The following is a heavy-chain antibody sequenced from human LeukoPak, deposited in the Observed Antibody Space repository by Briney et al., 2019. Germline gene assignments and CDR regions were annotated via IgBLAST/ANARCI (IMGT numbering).Heavy chain of an antibody. V-gene: IGHV4-59*01. CDR3: ARXGTYSTSSVDY. CDR1: GGSINFYY. J-gene: IGHJ4*02. Sequence: SETLSLTCTVSGGSINFYYWSWIRQPPGKGLEWIGYIYYSGSTNYNPSLKSRVTISVDTSKNQFSLRLTSVTAADTAVYYCARXGTYSTSSVDYWGQGTLVTVSS. D-gene: IGHD6-6*01. CDR2: IYYSGST.